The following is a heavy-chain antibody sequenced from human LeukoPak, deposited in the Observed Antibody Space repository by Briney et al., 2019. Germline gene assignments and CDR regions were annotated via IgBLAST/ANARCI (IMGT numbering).Heavy chain of an antibody. CDR2: IVVGSGNT. D-gene: IGHD5-18*01. Sequence: ASVKVSRKASGFTFTSPAVQWVRQARGQRLEWIGWIVVGSGNTNYAQKFQERVTITRDMSTSTAYMELSSLRSEDTAVYYCAREISWGDTAMVTRNYYYYGMDVWGQGTTVTVSS. CDR3: AREISWGDTAMVTRNYYYYGMDV. V-gene: IGHV1-58*01. CDR1: GFTFTSPA. J-gene: IGHJ6*02.